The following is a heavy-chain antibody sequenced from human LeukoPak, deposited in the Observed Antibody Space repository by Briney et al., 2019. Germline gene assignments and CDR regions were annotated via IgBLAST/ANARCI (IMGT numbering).Heavy chain of an antibody. D-gene: IGHD3-22*01. CDR2: INSDGSSR. V-gene: IGHV3-74*01. J-gene: IGHJ4*02. CDR1: GFTFSSYW. CDR3: ASIVVALTDIDY. Sequence: GGSLRLSCAASGFTFSSYWTHWVRQAPGKGLVWVSLINSDGSSRSYADSVKGRFTISRDNAKNTLYLQMNSLRAEDTAVYYCASIVVALTDIDYWGQGTLVTVSS.